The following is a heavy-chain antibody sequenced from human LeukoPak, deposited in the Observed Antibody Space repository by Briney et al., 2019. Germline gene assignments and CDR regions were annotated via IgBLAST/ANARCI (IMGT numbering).Heavy chain of an antibody. D-gene: IGHD3-10*02. CDR1: GGSFSGYY. V-gene: IGHV4-34*01. CDR2: INHSGST. Sequence: SETLSLTCAVYGGSFSGYYWSWIRQPPGKGMEWIGEINHSGSTNYNPSLKSRVTISVDTSKNQFSLKLSSVTAADTAVYYCARGGNHYVAHAFDIWGQGTMVTVSS. J-gene: IGHJ3*02. CDR3: ARGGNHYVAHAFDI.